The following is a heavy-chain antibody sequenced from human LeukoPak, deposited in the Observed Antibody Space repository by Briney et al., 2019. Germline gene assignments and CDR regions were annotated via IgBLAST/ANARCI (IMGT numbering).Heavy chain of an antibody. CDR1: GGSISSSSYY. CDR2: IYYSGST. D-gene: IGHD6-13*01. CDR3: ARDTRIIASAGTSYFDY. J-gene: IGHJ4*02. V-gene: IGHV4-39*07. Sequence: SETLSLTCTVSGGSISSSSYYWGWIRQPPGKGLEWIGSIYYSGSTYYNPSLKSRVTISVDTSKNQFSLKLSSVTAADTAVYYWARDTRIIASAGTSYFDYWGQGTLVTVSS.